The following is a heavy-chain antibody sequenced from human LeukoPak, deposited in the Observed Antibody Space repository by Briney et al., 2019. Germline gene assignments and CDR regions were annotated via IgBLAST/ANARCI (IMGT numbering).Heavy chain of an antibody. D-gene: IGHD5/OR15-5a*01. CDR3: ARDSYGSGYSVYGSGVFDY. CDR2: MCIGGYT. Sequence: SETLSLTCTVSGVSISSDRNYWSWIRQPAGEGLQWIGRMCIGGYTDYNPSLKSRVTISLDTSKNQFSLKMSSVTAADTAIYYCARDSYGSGYSVYGSGVFDYWGQGILVTVSA. J-gene: IGHJ4*02. V-gene: IGHV4-61*02. CDR1: GVSISSDRNY.